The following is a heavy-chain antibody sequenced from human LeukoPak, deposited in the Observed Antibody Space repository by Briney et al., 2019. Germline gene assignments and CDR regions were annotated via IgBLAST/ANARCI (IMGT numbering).Heavy chain of an antibody. CDR1: GFTFSSYA. Sequence: GRSLRLSCAASGFTFSSYAMHWVRQAPGKGLEWVAVISYDGSNKYYAESVKGRFTISRDNSKNTLYLQMNSLRAEDTDVYYCARERIAAAGTHYYYYVDVGGKGTTVSVSS. V-gene: IGHV3-30*01. CDR3: ARERIAAAGTHYYYYVDV. CDR2: ISYDGSNK. D-gene: IGHD6-13*01. J-gene: IGHJ6*03.